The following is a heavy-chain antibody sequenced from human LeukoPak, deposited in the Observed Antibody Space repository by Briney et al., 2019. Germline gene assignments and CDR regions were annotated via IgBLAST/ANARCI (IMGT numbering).Heavy chain of an antibody. CDR3: ARYNDSSGYSSEYFQH. Sequence: ASVRVSCKASGYTFTGYYIHWVRQAPGQGLEWMGRINPNSGGTNYAQKFQGRVTMTRDTSISTAYMELSRLRSDDTAVYYCARYNDSSGYSSEYFQHWGQGTLVTVSS. CDR1: GYTFTGYY. D-gene: IGHD3-22*01. J-gene: IGHJ1*01. CDR2: INPNSGGT. V-gene: IGHV1-2*06.